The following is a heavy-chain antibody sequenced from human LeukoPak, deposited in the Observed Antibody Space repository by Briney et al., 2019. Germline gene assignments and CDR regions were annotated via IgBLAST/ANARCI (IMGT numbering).Heavy chain of an antibody. CDR1: GYSISSGYY. J-gene: IGHJ4*02. CDR2: IYHSGST. D-gene: IGHD3-22*01. Sequence: SETLSLTCTVSGYSISSGYYWGWIRQPPGKGLEWIGSIYHSGSTYYNPSLKSRVTISVDTSKNQFSLKLSSVTAADTAVYYCARVAFLYYYDSSGYDLQSPYYFDYWGQGTLVTVSS. CDR3: ARVAFLYYYDSSGYDLQSPYYFDY. V-gene: IGHV4-38-2*02.